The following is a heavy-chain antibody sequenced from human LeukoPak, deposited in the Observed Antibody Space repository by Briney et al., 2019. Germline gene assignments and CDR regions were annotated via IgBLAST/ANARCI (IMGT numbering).Heavy chain of an antibody. CDR2: VRLDGSKK. CDR1: GSMFTNSG. Sequence: GGSLRLSCAASGSMFTNSGIHWVRQASGKGLEWVAFVRLDGSKKYYADCVKGRFTISRDNSKNTLYLQMNSLRAEDTAVYYCARDLGDYWGQGTLVTVSS. CDR3: ARDLGDY. J-gene: IGHJ4*02. D-gene: IGHD3-10*01. V-gene: IGHV3-30*02.